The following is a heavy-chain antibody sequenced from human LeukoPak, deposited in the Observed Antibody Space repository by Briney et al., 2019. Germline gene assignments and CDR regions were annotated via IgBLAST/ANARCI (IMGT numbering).Heavy chain of an antibody. CDR2: IYYSGST. D-gene: IGHD5-18*01. J-gene: IGHJ3*02. Sequence: SETLSLTCTVSGGSISSYYWSWIRQPPGKGLEWIGYIYYSGSTNYNPSLKSRVTISVDTSKNQFSLKLSSVTAADTAVYYCARGALDTAMARAFDIWGQGTMVTVSS. CDR1: GGSISSYY. CDR3: ARGALDTAMARAFDI. V-gene: IGHV4-59*01.